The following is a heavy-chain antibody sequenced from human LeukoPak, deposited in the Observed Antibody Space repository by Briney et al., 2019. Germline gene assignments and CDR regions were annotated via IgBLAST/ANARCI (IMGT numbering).Heavy chain of an antibody. J-gene: IGHJ4*02. V-gene: IGHV3-7*01. CDR2: IKQDGSEK. Sequence: GGSLRLSCAASGFTFSSYWMSWVRQAPGKGLEWVANIKQDGSEKYYVDSVKGRFTISGDNAKNSLYLQMNSLRAEDTAVYYCARGQLPHYSSGCYDYWGQGTLVTVSS. CDR1: GFTFSSYW. D-gene: IGHD6-19*01. CDR3: ARGQLPHYSSGCYDY.